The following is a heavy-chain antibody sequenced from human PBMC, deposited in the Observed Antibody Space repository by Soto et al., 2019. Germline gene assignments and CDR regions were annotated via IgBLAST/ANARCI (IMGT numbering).Heavy chain of an antibody. V-gene: IGHV3-49*03. Sequence: GGSLRLSCTTFGFTFGDYAMSWFRQAPGKGLEWVSVVRSKAYGGTTDYAASVKGRFDISRDDSKSIAYLQMSSVTTEDTAVYFCARYTYTSRYSYYGMDVWGPGTTVTVSS. CDR3: ARYTYTSRYSYYGMDV. CDR2: VRSKAYGGTT. J-gene: IGHJ6*02. D-gene: IGHD6-13*01. CDR1: GFTFGDYA.